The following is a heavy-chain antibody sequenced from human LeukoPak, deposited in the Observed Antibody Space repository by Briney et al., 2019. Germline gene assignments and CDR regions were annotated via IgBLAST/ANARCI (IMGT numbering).Heavy chain of an antibody. V-gene: IGHV3-23*01. CDR1: GFTLSIYA. D-gene: IGHD6-19*01. CDR3: TKKSSGWHGEDY. J-gene: IGHJ4*02. CDR2: ISSSGGTT. Sequence: PGGSLRLSCAASGFTLSIYAMSWVRQAPGKGLEWVSAISSSGGTTYYADSVKGRFTISRDNSNNTLFLQMNSLRAEDTAAYYCTKKSSGWHGEDYWGQGTLVTVSS.